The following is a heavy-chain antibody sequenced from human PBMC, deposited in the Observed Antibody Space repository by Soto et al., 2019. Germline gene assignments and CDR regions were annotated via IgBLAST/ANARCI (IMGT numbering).Heavy chain of an antibody. CDR2: IIPIFGTA. D-gene: IGHD3-22*01. CDR1: ERNFSSYA. J-gene: IGHJ1*01. CDR3: AEDPSDDSSGYPLRQH. V-gene: IGHV1-69*13. Sequence: SVKVSCKASERNFSSYAISWVRQAPGQGLEWMGGIIPIFGTANYAQKFQGRVTITADESTSTAYMELSSLRSEDTAVYYCAEDPSDDSSGYPLRQHWGQGTLLNVS.